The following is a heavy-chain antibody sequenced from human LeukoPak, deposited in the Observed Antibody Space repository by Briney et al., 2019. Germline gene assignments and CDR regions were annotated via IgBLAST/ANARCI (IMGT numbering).Heavy chain of an antibody. CDR1: VGSISSSSYY. D-gene: IGHD6-19*01. CDR3: ARQGWYVSIFLHTDV. J-gene: IGHJ6*03. Sequence: KPSETLCLTCAVSVGSISSSSYYWGWIRQPPGKGLEWVGGIYFIGSTYYKPPLKSRDTLSADTPKNQFSLKLSSVTAADTAVYFCARQGWYVSIFLHTDVWGKGTTVTISS. CDR2: IYFIGST. V-gene: IGHV4-39*01.